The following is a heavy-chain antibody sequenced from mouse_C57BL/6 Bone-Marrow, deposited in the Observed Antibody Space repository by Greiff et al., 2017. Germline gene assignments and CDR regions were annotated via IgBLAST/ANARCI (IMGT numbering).Heavy chain of an antibody. J-gene: IGHJ3*01. D-gene: IGHD2-2*01. CDR2: SRNKANDYTT. Sequence: DVKLVESGGGLVQSGRSLRLSCATSGFTFSDFYMEWVRQAPGKGLEWIAASRNKANDYTTEYSASVKGRFIVSRDTSQSILYLQMNALRAEDTAIYYCARYGIYYGYETWFAYWGQGTLVTVSA. CDR1: GFTFSDFY. V-gene: IGHV7-1*01. CDR3: ARYGIYYGYETWFAY.